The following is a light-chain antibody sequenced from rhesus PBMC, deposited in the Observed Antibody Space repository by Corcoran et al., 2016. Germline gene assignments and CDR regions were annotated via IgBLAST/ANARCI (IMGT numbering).Light chain of an antibody. V-gene: IGKV1-22*01. CDR3: QQYSSRPFT. Sequence: DIQMTQSPSSLSASVGDTVTITCRASQGISSWLAWYQQKPGKAPKFLIYKASLLQSGVPSRFSGSGSGTDFTLTISSLQSEDFAPYYCQQYSSRPFTFGPGTKLDIK. CDR2: KAS. CDR1: QGISSW. J-gene: IGKJ3*01.